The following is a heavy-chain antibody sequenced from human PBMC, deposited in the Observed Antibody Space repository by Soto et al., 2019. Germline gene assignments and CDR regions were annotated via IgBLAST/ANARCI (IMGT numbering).Heavy chain of an antibody. CDR1: GGSISSGGYY. V-gene: IGHV4-31*03. J-gene: IGHJ4*02. D-gene: IGHD3-10*01. Sequence: QVQLQESGPGLVKPSQTLSLTCTVSGGSISSGGYYWSWIRQHPGKGLEWIGYIYYSGSTYYNPSLKSRVTVSVDTSKNQFSLKLSSVTAADTAVYYCARGVTMVRGVIHTPYFDYWGQGTLVTVSS. CDR2: IYYSGST. CDR3: ARGVTMVRGVIHTPYFDY.